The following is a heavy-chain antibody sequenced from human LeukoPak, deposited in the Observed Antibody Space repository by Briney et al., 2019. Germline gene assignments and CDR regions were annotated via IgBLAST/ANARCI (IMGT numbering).Heavy chain of an antibody. J-gene: IGHJ4*02. CDR2: ISYDGRNK. D-gene: IGHD5-24*01. CDR1: GLTFSSYW. V-gene: IGHV3-30*02. Sequence: PGGSLRLSCVVSGLTFSSYWMSWVRQAPGKGLEWVAFISYDGRNKYYADSMKGRFTISRDNSKNTLYLQMNSLRGEDTAVYYCANEDRGPLEMTTTRGLDYWGQGTLVTVSS. CDR3: ANEDRGPLEMTTTRGLDY.